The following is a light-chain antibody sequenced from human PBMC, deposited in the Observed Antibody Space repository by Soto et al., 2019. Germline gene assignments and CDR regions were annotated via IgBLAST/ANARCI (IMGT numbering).Light chain of an antibody. CDR2: GNS. V-gene: IGLV1-40*01. Sequence: QSVLTQPPSVSGAPGQRVTISCTGSSSNIGAGYDVHWYQQLPGTAPKLLIYGNSNRPSGVPDRFSGSKSGTSASLAIPGLQAEDEADYYCQSYDSSLHVVFGGGTKLTVL. CDR1: SSNIGAGYD. J-gene: IGLJ2*01. CDR3: QSYDSSLHVV.